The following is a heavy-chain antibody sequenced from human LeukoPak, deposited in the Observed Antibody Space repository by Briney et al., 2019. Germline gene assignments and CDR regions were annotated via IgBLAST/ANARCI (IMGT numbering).Heavy chain of an antibody. J-gene: IGHJ4*02. Sequence: SGGSLRLSCAASGFTFSSYGMHWVRQAPGKGLEWVAVTWYDGSNKYYADSVKGRFTISRDNSKNTLYLQMNSLRAEDTAVYYCAKDQGGWYALDYWGQGTLVTVSS. CDR3: AKDQGGWYALDY. D-gene: IGHD6-19*01. CDR1: GFTFSSYG. CDR2: TWYDGSNK. V-gene: IGHV3-33*06.